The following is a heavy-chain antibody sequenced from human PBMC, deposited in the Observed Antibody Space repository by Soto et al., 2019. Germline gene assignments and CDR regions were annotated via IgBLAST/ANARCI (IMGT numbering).Heavy chain of an antibody. CDR3: ARVVGEGYYYYYGMDV. V-gene: IGHV3-33*01. J-gene: IGHJ6*02. D-gene: IGHD2-15*01. Sequence: GGSLRLSCAASGFTFSSYGMHWVRQAPGKGLEWVAVIWYDGSNKYYADSVKGRFTISRDNSKNTLYLQMNSLRAEDTAVYYCARVVGEGYYYYYGMDVWGQGTTVTVSS. CDR2: IWYDGSNK. CDR1: GFTFSSYG.